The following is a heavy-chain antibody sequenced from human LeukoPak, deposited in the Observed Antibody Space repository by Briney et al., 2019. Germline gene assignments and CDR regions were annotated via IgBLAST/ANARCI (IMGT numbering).Heavy chain of an antibody. D-gene: IGHD3-22*01. CDR2: MYLSGTT. CDR1: GDSINSLDL. J-gene: IGHJ4*02. V-gene: IGHV4-4*02. CDR3: AGLVGRYSSGLYYYYFDY. Sequence: KPSETLSLTCTVSGDSINSLDLWSWVRQPPGKGLEWIGEMYLSGTTHSNPSVKSRVTISIDKSKYQFFLNLSSVTAADTAVYYCAGLVGRYSSGLYYYYFDYWGQGTLVTVSS.